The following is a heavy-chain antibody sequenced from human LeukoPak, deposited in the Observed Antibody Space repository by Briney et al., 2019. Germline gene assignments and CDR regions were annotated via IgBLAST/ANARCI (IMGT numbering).Heavy chain of an antibody. Sequence: TSVKVACKAAGFTFTSSAVQWVRQARGQRLEWIGWIVVGSGNTNYAQKFQERVTITRDMSTSTAYMELSSLRSEDTAVYYCAAELHYYGSGSFGPTLYCFDYWGQGTLVTVSS. CDR2: IVVGSGNT. J-gene: IGHJ4*02. CDR3: AAELHYYGSGSFGPTLYCFDY. V-gene: IGHV1-58*01. D-gene: IGHD3-10*01. CDR1: GFTFTSSA.